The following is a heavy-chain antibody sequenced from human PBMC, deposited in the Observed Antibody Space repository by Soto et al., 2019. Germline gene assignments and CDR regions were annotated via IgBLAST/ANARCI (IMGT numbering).Heavy chain of an antibody. CDR2: IYYNGNT. CDR1: GRSISSGGYY. J-gene: IGHJ5*02. V-gene: IGHV4-31*03. Sequence: QVQLQESGPGLVKPSQTLSLTCTVSGRSISSGGYYCTWIRQRPGKGLEWIGYIYYNGNTYYNPSLKSRLNISLDTSKNRFSLRLISVTAADTALYYCATETGNVGENWHDTWGQGILVTVSS. D-gene: IGHD3-10*02. CDR3: ATETGNVGENWHDT.